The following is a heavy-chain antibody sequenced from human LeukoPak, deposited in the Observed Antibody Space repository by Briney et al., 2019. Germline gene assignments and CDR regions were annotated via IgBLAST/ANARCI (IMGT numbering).Heavy chain of an antibody. CDR1: GYTFTSYG. D-gene: IGHD5-18*01. CDR2: ISAYNGNT. CDR3: ARSHVDTAMAPFDY. V-gene: IGHV1-18*01. Sequence: GASVKVSCKASGYTFTSYGISWVRQAPGQGLEWMGWISAYNGNTNYAQKLQGRVTMATDTSTSTAYMELRSLRSDDTAVYYCARSHVDTAMAPFDYWGQGTLVTVSS. J-gene: IGHJ4*02.